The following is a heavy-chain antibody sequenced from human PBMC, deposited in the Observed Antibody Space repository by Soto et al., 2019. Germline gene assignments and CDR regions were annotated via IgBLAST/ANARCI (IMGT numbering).Heavy chain of an antibody. V-gene: IGHV3-30-3*01. D-gene: IGHD2-15*01. CDR1: GFTFSSYA. Sequence: GGSLRLSCAASGFTFSSYAMHWVRQAPGKGLEWVAVISYDGSNKYYADSVKGRFTISRDNSKNTLYLQMNSLRAEDTAVYYCARVYCSGGSCYRPYYGMDVWGQGTTVTVSS. J-gene: IGHJ6*02. CDR3: ARVYCSGGSCYRPYYGMDV. CDR2: ISYDGSNK.